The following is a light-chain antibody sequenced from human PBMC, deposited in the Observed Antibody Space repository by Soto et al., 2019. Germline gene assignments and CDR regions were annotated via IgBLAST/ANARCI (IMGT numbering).Light chain of an antibody. J-gene: IGKJ3*01. CDR3: HQCVRWPQFT. CDR2: DVS. CDR1: QSVGSS. Sequence: EIVLTQSPATLSLSPGERASLSCRASQSVGSSLAWYQHKPGQAPRLLIYDVSNRATGIPARFSGSGSGTDFTLTISSLEPEYFAFDYCHQCVRWPQFTLGPVTRLDI. V-gene: IGKV3-11*01.